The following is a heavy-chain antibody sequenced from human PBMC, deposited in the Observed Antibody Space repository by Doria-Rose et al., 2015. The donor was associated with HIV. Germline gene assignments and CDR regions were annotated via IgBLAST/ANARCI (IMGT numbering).Heavy chain of an antibody. V-gene: IGHV2-26*01. D-gene: IGHD6-13*01. CDR2: YFSDDER. CDR1: GVSLSSPGMG. Sequence: QVQLVQSGPVLVKPTETLTLTCTVSGVSLSSPGMGVSWIRQPPGKALEWLANYFSDDERSYKSSLKRRLTISSGTAKSQVVLTMTDMDPVDTATYYCARIESSRWYHKYYFDFWGQGTLVIVSA. CDR3: ARIESSRWYHKYYFDF. J-gene: IGHJ4*02.